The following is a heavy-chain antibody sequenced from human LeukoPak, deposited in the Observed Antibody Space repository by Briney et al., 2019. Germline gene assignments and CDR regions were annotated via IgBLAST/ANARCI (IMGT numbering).Heavy chain of an antibody. CDR3: ARGDGYNFYY. CDR2: IYYSGST. CDR1: GGSISSYY. J-gene: IGHJ4*02. D-gene: IGHD5-24*01. Sequence: SETLSLTCTVSGGSISSYYWSWIRQPPGKGLGWIGYIYYSGSTNYNPSLKSRVTISLDTSENQFSLNLSSVTAADTAVYYCARGDGYNFYYWGQGTLVTVSS. V-gene: IGHV4-59*01.